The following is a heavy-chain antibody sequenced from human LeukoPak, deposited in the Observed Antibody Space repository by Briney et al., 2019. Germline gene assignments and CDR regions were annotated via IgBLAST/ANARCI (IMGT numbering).Heavy chain of an antibody. CDR2: IWYDGRNK. Sequence: ERSLRLSCAASGFTFSRHGMHWVRQAPGKGLEWVAVIWYDGRNKYYGDSVEGRFTISRDDFENTLYLQMNSLKAEDTAMYFCAKSEAEGGAGDYIDVWGKGTTVTVSS. V-gene: IGHV3-33*06. J-gene: IGHJ6*03. CDR1: GFTFSRHG. CDR3: AKSEAEGGAGDYIDV. D-gene: IGHD1-14*01.